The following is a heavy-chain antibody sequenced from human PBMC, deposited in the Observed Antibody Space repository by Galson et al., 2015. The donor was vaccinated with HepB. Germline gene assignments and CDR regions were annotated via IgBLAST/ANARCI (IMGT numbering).Heavy chain of an antibody. D-gene: IGHD6-25*01. CDR1: GFTFSTYS. CDR3: ARVASGPFNWFDP. J-gene: IGHJ5*02. Sequence: SLRLSCAASGFTFSTYSMNWVRQAPGRGLAWVSYISGSSSTIYYADSVKGRFTISRDNAKNSLYLQMNSLRAEDTAVYYRARVASGPFNWFDPWGQGTLVTVSS. V-gene: IGHV3-48*04. CDR2: ISGSSSTI.